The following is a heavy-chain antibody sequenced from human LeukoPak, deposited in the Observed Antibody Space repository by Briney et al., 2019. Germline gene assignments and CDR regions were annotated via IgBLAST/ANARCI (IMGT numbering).Heavy chain of an antibody. Sequence: GGSLRLSCAPSGFRFDDYGMSWVRQVPGKGLEWVTGINWNGDRTSYVDSVKGRFTISRDNAKNSLYLQMNSLRVEDTAFYYCTRKGVGGNSLRQSFDYWGQGTLVAVTS. V-gene: IGHV3-20*04. CDR3: TRKGVGGNSLRQSFDY. D-gene: IGHD2/OR15-2a*01. CDR1: GFRFDDYG. J-gene: IGHJ4*02. CDR2: INWNGDRT.